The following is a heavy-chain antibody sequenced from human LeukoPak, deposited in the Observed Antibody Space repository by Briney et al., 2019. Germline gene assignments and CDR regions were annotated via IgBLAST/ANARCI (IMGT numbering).Heavy chain of an antibody. V-gene: IGHV4-59*08. CDR3: ARGPNWNSYYMDV. CDR2: IYYSGST. D-gene: IGHD1-1*01. Sequence: SETLSLTCTVSGGSISSYYWSWIRQPPGKGLEWIGYIYYSGSTNYNPSLKSRVTISVDTSKNQFSLKLSSVTAADTAVYYCARGPNWNSYYMDVWGKGTTVTVSS. J-gene: IGHJ6*03. CDR1: GGSISSYY.